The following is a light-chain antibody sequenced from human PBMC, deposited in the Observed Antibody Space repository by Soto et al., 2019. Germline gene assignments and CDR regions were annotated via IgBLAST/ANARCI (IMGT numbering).Light chain of an antibody. CDR1: QSVGSN. V-gene: IGKV3-15*01. J-gene: IGKJ2*01. CDR2: GAS. CDR3: QQYNDWPYT. Sequence: EIAMTQSPVTLSVSLGERATLSCRASQSVGSNLAWYQQNLGQSPRLLIYGASTRATGIAARFSGSGSGTEFTLTISSLQSEDRAVYYCQQYNDWPYTFGQGTKLEI.